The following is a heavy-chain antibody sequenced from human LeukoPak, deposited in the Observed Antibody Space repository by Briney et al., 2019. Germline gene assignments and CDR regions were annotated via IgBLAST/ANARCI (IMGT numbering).Heavy chain of an antibody. D-gene: IGHD5-18*01. V-gene: IGHV3-30*04. J-gene: IGHJ4*02. CDR2: ISYDGSNK. Sequence: VRALRLSCAASGFTFSSYAMHWVRQAPGKGLEGVAVISYDGSNKYYADSVKGRFTISRDNSKNTLYLQMNSLRAEDTAVYYCARDRGGYSYGCDYWGQGTLVTVSS. CDR3: ARDRGGYSYGCDY. CDR1: GFTFSSYA.